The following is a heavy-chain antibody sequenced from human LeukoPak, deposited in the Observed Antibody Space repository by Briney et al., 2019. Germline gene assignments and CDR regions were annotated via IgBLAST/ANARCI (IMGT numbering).Heavy chain of an antibody. V-gene: IGHV4-4*09. J-gene: IGHJ6*03. CDR3: ASSSIAAMKYYYYYMDV. CDR1: GGSISSYY. Sequence: SETLSLTCTVSGGSISSYYWSWIRQPPGKGLEWIGYIYTSGSTNYNPSLKSRVTISEDTSKNQFSLKLSSVTAADTAVYYCASSSIAAMKYYYYYMDVWGKGTTVTVSS. D-gene: IGHD6-6*01. CDR2: IYTSGST.